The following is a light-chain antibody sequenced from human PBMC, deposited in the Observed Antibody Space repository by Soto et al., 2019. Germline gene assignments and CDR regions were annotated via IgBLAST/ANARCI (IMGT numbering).Light chain of an antibody. V-gene: IGLV2-14*01. Sequence: QSALTQPASVSGSLGQSITISCTGTSSDVGAYNYVSWYQQHPDKAPKLLIFEVTNRPSGVSGRFSGSKSGTSASLAVSGLQSEDEADYYCAAWDDSLNGYVFGTGTKLTVL. J-gene: IGLJ1*01. CDR2: EVT. CDR3: AAWDDSLNGYV. CDR1: SSDVGAYNY.